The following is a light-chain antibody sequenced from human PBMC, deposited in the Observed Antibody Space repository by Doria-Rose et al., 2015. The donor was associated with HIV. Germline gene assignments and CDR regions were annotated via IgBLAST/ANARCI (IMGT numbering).Light chain of an antibody. CDR2: GAS. J-gene: IGKJ1*01. CDR3: HQYASSRT. Sequence: EIVLTQSPGTLSLSPGERATLSCRASPRVSANYLAWYQQRPGQSPRLLIYGASSRATDIPDRFSGSGSGTDFTLTISRLEPEDFAVYYCHQYASSRTFGQGTKVEIK. V-gene: IGKV3-20*01. CDR1: PRVSANY.